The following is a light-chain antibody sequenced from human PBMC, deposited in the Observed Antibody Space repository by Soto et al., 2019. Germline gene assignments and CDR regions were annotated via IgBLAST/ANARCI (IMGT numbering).Light chain of an antibody. Sequence: QSALTQPASVSGSPGQSITISCTGTSSDVGGYNYVSWYQQHPGKAPKLMIYEVTNRPSGVSNRFSGSKSGNTASLTISGLQAEDEADYYCSSYTSRSPSYVFGTGTKLTVL. CDR3: SSYTSRSPSYV. V-gene: IGLV2-14*01. J-gene: IGLJ1*01. CDR2: EVT. CDR1: SSDVGGYNY.